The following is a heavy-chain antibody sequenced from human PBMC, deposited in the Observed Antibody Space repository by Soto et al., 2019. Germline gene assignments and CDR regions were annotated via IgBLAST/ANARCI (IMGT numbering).Heavy chain of an antibody. Sequence: GESLKISCKGSGYSFTSYWISWVRQMPGKGLEWMGRIDPSDSYTNYSPSFQGHVTISADKSTSTAYLQWSSLKASDTAMYYCARRGAAAGSESYYYYGMDVWGQGTTVTVSS. J-gene: IGHJ6*02. D-gene: IGHD6-13*01. V-gene: IGHV5-10-1*01. CDR1: GYSFTSYW. CDR2: IDPSDSYT. CDR3: ARRGAAAGSESYYYYGMDV.